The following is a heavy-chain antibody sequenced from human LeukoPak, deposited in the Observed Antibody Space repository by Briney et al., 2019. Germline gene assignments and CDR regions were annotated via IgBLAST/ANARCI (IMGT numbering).Heavy chain of an antibody. CDR1: GGSISSSSYY. CDR2: IYYSGST. Sequence: NPSETLSLTCTVSGGSISSSSYYWGWIRQPPGKGLEWIGSIYYSGSTYYNPSLKSRVTISVDTSKNQFSLKLSSVTAADTAVYYCARDHMDMGEGGDFDYWGQGTLVTVSS. V-gene: IGHV4-39*02. CDR3: ARDHMDMGEGGDFDY. D-gene: IGHD3-16*01. J-gene: IGHJ4*02.